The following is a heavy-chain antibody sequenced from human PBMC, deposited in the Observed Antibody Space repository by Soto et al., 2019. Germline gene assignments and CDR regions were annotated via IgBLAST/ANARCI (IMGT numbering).Heavy chain of an antibody. CDR2: IIPIFGTA. CDR3: ARERITIFGVVISRTDYYYYGMDV. D-gene: IGHD3-3*01. Sequence: QVQLVQSGAEVKKPGSSVKVSCKASGGTFSSYAISWVRQAPGQGLEWMGGIIPIFGTANYVQKFQGRVTITADESTSTAYMELSSLRSEDTAVYYCARERITIFGVVISRTDYYYYGMDVWGQGTTVTVSS. V-gene: IGHV1-69*01. J-gene: IGHJ6*02. CDR1: GGTFSSYA.